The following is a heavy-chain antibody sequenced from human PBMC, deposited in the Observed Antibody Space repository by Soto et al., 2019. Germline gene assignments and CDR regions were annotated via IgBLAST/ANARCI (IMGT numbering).Heavy chain of an antibody. CDR1: GYTFSSYY. Sequence: QVQLVQSGAEVKKPGASVKVSCKASGYTFSSYYIHWVRQAPGQGLELIGIINPNGGSKNYAQNFKGRHTVTRDTSTATVYRDLSALTSDDTAMYYCARGLGLGDCWGQGTLVTVSS. J-gene: IGHJ4*02. D-gene: IGHD3-9*01. CDR3: ARGLGLGDC. V-gene: IGHV1-46*01. CDR2: INPNGGSK.